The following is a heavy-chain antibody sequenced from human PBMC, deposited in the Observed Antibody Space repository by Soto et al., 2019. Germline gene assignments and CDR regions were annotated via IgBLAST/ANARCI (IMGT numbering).Heavy chain of an antibody. CDR3: AKDHKEYYDSSGYYSGY. CDR2: ISYDGSNK. J-gene: IGHJ4*02. D-gene: IGHD3-22*01. Sequence: GGSLRLSCAASGFTFSSYGMHWVRQAPGKGLEWVAVISYDGSNKYYADSVKGRFTISRDNSKNTLYLQMNSLRAEDTAVYYCAKDHKEYYDSSGYYSGYWGQGTLVTVSS. CDR1: GFTFSSYG. V-gene: IGHV3-30*18.